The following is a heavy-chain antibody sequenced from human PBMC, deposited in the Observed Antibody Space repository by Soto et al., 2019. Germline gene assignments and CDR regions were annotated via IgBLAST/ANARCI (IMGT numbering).Heavy chain of an antibody. CDR2: IYYSGST. V-gene: IGHV4-59*01. Sequence: SETLSLTCTVSGGSISSYYWSWIRQPPGKGLEWIGYIYYSGSTNYNPSLKSRVTISVDTSKNQFSLKLSSVTAADTAVYYCARLYSSGWYSDDYWGQGTLVTVSS. CDR1: GGSISSYY. CDR3: ARLYSSGWYSDDY. J-gene: IGHJ4*02. D-gene: IGHD6-19*01.